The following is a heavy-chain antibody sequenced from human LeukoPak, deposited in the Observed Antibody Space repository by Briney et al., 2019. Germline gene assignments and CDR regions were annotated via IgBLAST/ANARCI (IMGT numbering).Heavy chain of an antibody. Sequence: SETLSLTCTVSGGSISSGGYYWSWIRQHPGKGLEWIGYIYYSGSTYYNPSLKSRVTISVDTSKNQFSLKLSSVTAADTAVYYCARVGVEMATIHYYYGMDVCGQGTTVTVSS. J-gene: IGHJ6*02. V-gene: IGHV4-31*03. CDR2: IYYSGST. D-gene: IGHD5-24*01. CDR3: ARVGVEMATIHYYYGMDV. CDR1: GGSISSGGYY.